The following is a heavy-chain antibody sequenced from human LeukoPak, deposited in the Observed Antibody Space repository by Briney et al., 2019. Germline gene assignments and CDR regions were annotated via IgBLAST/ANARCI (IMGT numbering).Heavy chain of an antibody. CDR2: IKQDGSKI. V-gene: IGHV3-7*01. J-gene: IGHJ4*02. CDR1: GFTFSTYW. CDR3: AKAQGGIVGAPDY. D-gene: IGHD1-26*01. Sequence: PGGSLRLSCAASGFTFSTYWMSWVRQAPGKGLEWVANIKQDGSKIYYVDSVKGRFTISRDNAKNSLYLQMNNLRAEDTAVYYCAKAQGGIVGAPDYWGQGTLVTVSS.